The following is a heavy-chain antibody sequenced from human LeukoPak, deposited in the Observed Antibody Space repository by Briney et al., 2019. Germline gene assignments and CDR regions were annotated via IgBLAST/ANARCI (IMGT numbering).Heavy chain of an antibody. CDR1: GFTFSTAW. V-gene: IGHV3-15*01. J-gene: IGHJ4*02. Sequence: GGSLRLSCAASGFTFSTAWMSWVRQAPGKGLEWVGRIKSKTDGGTTDYAAPVKGRFTISRDDSKNTLYLQMNSLKTEDTAVYYCTTRWYYDILTGTVDYWGQGTLVTVSS. CDR3: TTRWYYDILTGTVDY. D-gene: IGHD3-9*01. CDR2: IKSKTDGGTT.